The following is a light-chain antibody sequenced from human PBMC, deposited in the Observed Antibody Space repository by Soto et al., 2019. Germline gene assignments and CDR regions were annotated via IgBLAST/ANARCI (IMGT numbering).Light chain of an antibody. J-gene: IGLJ3*02. Sequence: QSVLTQPPSVSAAPGQKVTISCSGGSSNIGNNYVSWYQQFPGTAPKLLIYDDDKRPSGIPDRFSGSKSGTSATLGITGLQTGDEADYYCSSYTTAYTQVFGGGTKLTVL. CDR2: DDD. V-gene: IGLV1-51*01. CDR3: SSYTTAYTQV. CDR1: SSNIGNNY.